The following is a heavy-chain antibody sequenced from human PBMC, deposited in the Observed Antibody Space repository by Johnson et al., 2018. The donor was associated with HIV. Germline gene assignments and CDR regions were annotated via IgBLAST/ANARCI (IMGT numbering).Heavy chain of an antibody. Sequence: QVQLVESGGGVVQPGRSLRLSCEGAGFTFSRYGMQWVRQAPGKGLEWVGVISSDGSNRYYADSVKGRFTISRDNPKNTLFLQMNSLRAEDTAVYYCARASGVGANDAFDIWGQGTVVTVSS. CDR3: ARASGVGANDAFDI. V-gene: IGHV3-30*03. J-gene: IGHJ3*02. CDR2: ISSDGSNR. CDR1: GFTFSRYG. D-gene: IGHD1-26*01.